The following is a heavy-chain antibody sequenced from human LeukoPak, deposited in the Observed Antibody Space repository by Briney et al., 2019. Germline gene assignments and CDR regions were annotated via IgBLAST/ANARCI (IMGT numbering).Heavy chain of an antibody. Sequence: ASVKVSCKASGYTFTGYYMHWVRQAPGQGLEWMGWINPNSGGTNYAQKLQGRVTMTTDTSTSTAYMELRSLRSDDTAVYYCARDGMVATYYYDSSGYYADYWGQGTLVTVSS. CDR2: INPNSGGT. D-gene: IGHD3-22*01. J-gene: IGHJ4*02. CDR3: ARDGMVATYYYDSSGYYADY. CDR1: GYTFTGYY. V-gene: IGHV1-2*02.